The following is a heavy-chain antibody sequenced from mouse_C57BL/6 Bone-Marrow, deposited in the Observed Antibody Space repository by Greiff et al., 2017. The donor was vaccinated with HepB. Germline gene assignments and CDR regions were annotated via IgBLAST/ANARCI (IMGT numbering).Heavy chain of an antibody. Sequence: VQLQQPGAELVRPGSSVKLSCKASGYTFTSYWMHWVKQRPIQGLEWIGNIDPSDSETHYNQKFKDKATLTVDKSSSTAYMQLSSLTSEDSAVYYCARWGLVRKAMDYWGQGTSVTVSS. CDR2: IDPSDSET. CDR1: GYTFTSYW. CDR3: ARWGLVRKAMDY. V-gene: IGHV1-52*01. J-gene: IGHJ4*01. D-gene: IGHD2-13*01.